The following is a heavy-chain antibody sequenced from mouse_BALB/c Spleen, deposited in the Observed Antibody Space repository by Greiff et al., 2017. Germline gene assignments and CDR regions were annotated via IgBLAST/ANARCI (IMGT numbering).Heavy chain of an antibody. J-gene: IGHJ3*02. CDR3: ASDGY. CDR1: GYSITSGYY. CDR2: ISYDGSN. V-gene: IGHV3-6*02. Sequence: QSGPGLVKPSQSLSLTCSVTGYSITSGYYWNWIRQFPENKLEWMGYISYDGSNNYNPYLKNRISLTRDTSKNQFFLQLNSVTTEDTATYCCASDGYWGGGTLVTVSA.